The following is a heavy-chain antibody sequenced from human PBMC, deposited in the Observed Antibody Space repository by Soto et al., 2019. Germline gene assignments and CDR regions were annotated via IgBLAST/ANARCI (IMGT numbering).Heavy chain of an antibody. Sequence: QLQESGPGLVKPSETLSLTCSVSGDSINSDKYYWGWIRQPPGKGLEWIGSIYYRGNTCYNPSLQTRVTISLDKSKSQFSLRLNSVTAADSAVYFCARLEGLATISYYFDFWGQGAQVTVSS. V-gene: IGHV4-39*01. CDR3: ARLEGLATISYYFDF. CDR1: GDSINSDKYY. CDR2: IYYRGNT. J-gene: IGHJ4*02. D-gene: IGHD3-9*01.